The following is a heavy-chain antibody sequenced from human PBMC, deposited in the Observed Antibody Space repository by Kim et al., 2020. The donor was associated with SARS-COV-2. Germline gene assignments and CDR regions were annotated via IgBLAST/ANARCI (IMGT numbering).Heavy chain of an antibody. Sequence: GGSLRLSCAASGFTFSSYEMNWVRQAPGKGLEWVSYISSSGSTIYYADSVKGRFTISRDNAKNSLYLQMNSLRAEDTAVYYCARDSPPNYYDFWSGYRPFDYWGQGTLVTVSS. CDR2: ISSSGSTI. V-gene: IGHV3-48*03. J-gene: IGHJ4*02. CDR1: GFTFSSYE. CDR3: ARDSPPNYYDFWSGYRPFDY. D-gene: IGHD3-3*01.